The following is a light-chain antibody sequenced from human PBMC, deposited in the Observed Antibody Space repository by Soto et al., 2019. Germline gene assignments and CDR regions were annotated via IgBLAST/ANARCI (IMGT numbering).Light chain of an antibody. J-gene: IGLJ1*01. Sequence: SVLSQPASVSGSPGQSITISCAGTSSDVGAYKYVSWHQQHPGKAPKLMIYDVSDRPSGVSDRFSGSKSGNTAFLTVSGLQAEDEADYYCLSYADTAYVFGTGTKVTVL. CDR1: SSDVGAYKY. CDR2: DVS. V-gene: IGLV2-14*03. CDR3: LSYADTAYV.